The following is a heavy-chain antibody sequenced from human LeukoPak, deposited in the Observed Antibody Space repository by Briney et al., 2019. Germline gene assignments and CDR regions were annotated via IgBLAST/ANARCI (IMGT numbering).Heavy chain of an antibody. CDR1: GGSISSGDYY. Sequence: KASETLSLTCTVSGGSISSGDYYWSWIRQPPGKGLEWIGYIYYSGSTYYNPSLKSRVTISVDTSKNQFSLKLSSVTAADTAVYYCARVSRSGSYYPIDAFDIWGQGTMVTVSS. D-gene: IGHD3-10*01. CDR3: ARVSRSGSYYPIDAFDI. V-gene: IGHV4-30-4*02. J-gene: IGHJ3*02. CDR2: IYYSGST.